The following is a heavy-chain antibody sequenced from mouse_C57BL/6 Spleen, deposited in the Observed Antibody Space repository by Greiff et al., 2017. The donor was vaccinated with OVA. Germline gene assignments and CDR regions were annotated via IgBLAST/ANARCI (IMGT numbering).Heavy chain of an antibody. Sequence: EVKVVESGGGLVQPKGSLKLSCAASGFSFNTYAMNWVRQAPGKGLEWVARIRSKSNNYATYYADSVKDRFTISRDDSESMLYLQMNNLKTEDTAMYYCALDGYYAKDYWGQGTSVTVSS. CDR2: IRSKSNNYAT. V-gene: IGHV10-1*01. CDR1: GFSFNTYA. CDR3: ALDGYYAKDY. J-gene: IGHJ4*01.